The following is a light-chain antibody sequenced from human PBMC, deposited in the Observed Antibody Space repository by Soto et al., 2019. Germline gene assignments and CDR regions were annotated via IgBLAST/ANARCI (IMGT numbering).Light chain of an antibody. CDR3: EQYGSSPFT. Sequence: EIVLTQSPGTLSLSPGERATLSCRASQSVSSSYLAWYQQKPGQAPRRLIYGASNRATGIPDRFSGSGSGTDFTLTISRLKPEDLAVYYCEQYGSSPFTFGPGTKVDIK. CDR1: QSVSSSY. V-gene: IGKV3-20*01. J-gene: IGKJ3*01. CDR2: GAS.